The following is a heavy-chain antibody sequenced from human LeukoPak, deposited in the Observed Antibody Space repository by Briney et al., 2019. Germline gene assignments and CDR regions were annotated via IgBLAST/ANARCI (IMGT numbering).Heavy chain of an antibody. CDR2: ISSNGGST. J-gene: IGHJ6*02. CDR1: GFTFSSYA. Sequence: GGSLRLYCAASGFTFSSYAMHWVRQAPGKGLEYVSAISSNGGSTYYANSVKGRFTISRDNSKNTLYLQMGSLRAEDMAVYYCARAESYYYGMDVWGQGTTVTVSS. CDR3: ARAESYYYGMDV. V-gene: IGHV3-64*01.